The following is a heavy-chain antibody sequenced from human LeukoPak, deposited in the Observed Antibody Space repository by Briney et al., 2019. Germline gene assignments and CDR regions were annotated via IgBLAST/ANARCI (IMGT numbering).Heavy chain of an antibody. CDR1: GFTFSSYA. Sequence: GGSLRLSCAASGFTFSSYAMSWVRQAPGKGLEWVSAISGSGGSTYYADSVKGRFTISRDNSKNTLYLQTNSLRAEDTAVYYCAKVSPLHYYDSSGYYYLPYYYYGMDVWGQGTTVTVSS. J-gene: IGHJ6*02. CDR3: AKVSPLHYYDSSGYYYLPYYYYGMDV. CDR2: ISGSGGST. V-gene: IGHV3-23*01. D-gene: IGHD3-22*01.